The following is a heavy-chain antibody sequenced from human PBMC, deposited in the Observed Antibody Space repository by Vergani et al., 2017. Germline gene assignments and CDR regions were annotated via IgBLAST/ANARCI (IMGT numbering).Heavy chain of an antibody. CDR3: ARGRGWELLSGGGIFDY. D-gene: IGHD1-26*01. CDR1: GFTFSSYS. CDR2: ISSSSSTI. J-gene: IGHJ4*02. Sequence: EVQLVESGGGLVQPGGSLRLSCAASGFTFSSYSMNWVRQAPGKGLEWVSYISSSSSTIYYADSVKGRFTISRDNAKNSLYLQMNSLRDEDTAVYYWARGRGWELLSGGGIFDYWGQGTLVTVSS. V-gene: IGHV3-48*02.